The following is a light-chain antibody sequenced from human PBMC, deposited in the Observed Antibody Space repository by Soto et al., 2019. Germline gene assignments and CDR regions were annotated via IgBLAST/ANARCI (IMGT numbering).Light chain of an antibody. V-gene: IGLV1-40*01. CDR2: G. CDR1: SSNIGAGYP. CDR3: QSYDSSLSRRGV. J-gene: IGLJ3*02. Sequence: QSVLTQPPSVSGAPGQRVTICCTGSSSNIGAGYPVHWYQQLPGTAPKLLVAGNRPSGVPDRFSVSKSGASASLAITGLQAEDEADYYCQSYDSSLSRRGVFGGGTQLTVL.